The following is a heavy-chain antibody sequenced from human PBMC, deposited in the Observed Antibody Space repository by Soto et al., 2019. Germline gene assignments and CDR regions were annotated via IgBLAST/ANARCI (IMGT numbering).Heavy chain of an antibody. CDR1: GFTFSSDG. CDR3: ARDVGTLSDV. J-gene: IGHJ6*04. D-gene: IGHD6-13*01. CDR2: IWYDGSNK. Sequence: QVQLVESGGGVVQPGRSLRLSCAASGFTFSSDGMHWVRQAPGKGLEWVAVIWYDGSNKYYADSVKGRFTISRDNSKNTLYLQMNSLRAEDTAVYYCARDVGTLSDVWGKGTTVTVSS. V-gene: IGHV3-33*01.